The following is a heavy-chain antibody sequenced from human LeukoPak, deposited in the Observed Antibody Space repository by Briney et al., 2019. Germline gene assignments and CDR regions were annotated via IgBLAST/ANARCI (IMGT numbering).Heavy chain of an antibody. Sequence: SSETLSLTCAVYGGSFSGYYWSWIRQPPGKGVEWIGYIYYSGSTNYNPSLKSRVTISVDTTKNQFPLKLSSVTAADTAVYYCARGYYYDSRTYYFDYWGQGTLVTVSS. J-gene: IGHJ4*02. D-gene: IGHD3-22*01. V-gene: IGHV4-59*01. CDR3: ARGYYYDSRTYYFDY. CDR2: IYYSGST. CDR1: GGSFSGYY.